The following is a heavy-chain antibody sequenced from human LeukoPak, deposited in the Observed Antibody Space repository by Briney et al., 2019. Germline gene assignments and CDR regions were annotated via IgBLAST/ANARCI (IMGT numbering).Heavy chain of an antibody. CDR2: MNPNSGNT. CDR3: ARGGIAVAAAEAYYYYGMDV. V-gene: IGHV1-8*02. D-gene: IGHD6-13*01. Sequence: ASVKVSCKASGGTFSSYDINWVRQATGQGLEWMGWMNPNSGNTGYAQKFQGRVTMTRNTSISTAYMELSSLRSEDTAVYYCARGGIAVAAAEAYYYYGMDVWGQGTTVTVSS. J-gene: IGHJ6*02. CDR1: GGTFSSYD.